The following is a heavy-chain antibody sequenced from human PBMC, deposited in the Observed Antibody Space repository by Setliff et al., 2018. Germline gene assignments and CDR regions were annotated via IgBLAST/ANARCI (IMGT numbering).Heavy chain of an antibody. CDR1: RYTFSSYY. V-gene: IGHV1-2*02. CDR3: ARAGLAAAGRKGVFDH. D-gene: IGHD6-25*01. CDR2: INPNSGGT. Sequence: GASVKVSCKSSRYTFSSYYIHWMRQAPGQGLGWVGWINPNSGGTVYAQKLQGRVTLTRDTSISTAYMELSGLSSGDKAMYYCARAGLAAAGRKGVFDHWGQGSLVTVS. J-gene: IGHJ4*02.